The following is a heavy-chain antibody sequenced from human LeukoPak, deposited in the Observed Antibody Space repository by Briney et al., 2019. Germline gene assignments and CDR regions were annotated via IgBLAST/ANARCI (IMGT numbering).Heavy chain of an antibody. CDR2: IKNKTDGGTT. D-gene: IGHD1-7*01. J-gene: IGHJ3*02. V-gene: IGHV3-15*01. Sequence: RAGGSLRLSCAASVFTFSNAWMSWVRQAPGKGLEGVGRIKNKTDGGTTGYAAPVNGRFTISRDDSKHPLYMQMKSLKPEDTAVYYCTHNWHYGRGGLQAFDIWGQGTMVTVSS. CDR3: THNWHYGRGGLQAFDI. CDR1: VFTFSNAW.